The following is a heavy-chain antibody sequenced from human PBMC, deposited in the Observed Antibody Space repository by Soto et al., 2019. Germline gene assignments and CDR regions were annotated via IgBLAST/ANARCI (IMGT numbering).Heavy chain of an antibody. CDR1: GFTFSDHY. J-gene: IGHJ4*02. Sequence: EVQLVESGGGLVQPGGSLRLSCAASGFTFSDHYMDWVRQAPGKGLEWVGRTRNKANSYTTEYAASVKGRFTISRDDSKNSLYLQMNSLKTEDTAVYYCARYGYDSSGSFHPYWGQGTLVTVSS. D-gene: IGHD3-22*01. CDR2: TRNKANSYTT. CDR3: ARYGYDSSGSFHPY. V-gene: IGHV3-72*01.